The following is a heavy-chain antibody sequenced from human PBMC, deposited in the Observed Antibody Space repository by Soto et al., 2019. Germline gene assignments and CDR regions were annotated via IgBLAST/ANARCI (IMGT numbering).Heavy chain of an antibody. CDR3: ARDGWQGVDV. V-gene: IGHV4-30-4*01. Sequence: PSETLSLTCTVSGGPTDTAGHFWSWIRQPPGKGLEWIGYVHNSGSTYYSPSLKSRVTISLDTSKNQFSLNLGSVTAADTALYYCARDGWQGVDVWGQGTTVTVSS. J-gene: IGHJ6*02. D-gene: IGHD2-15*01. CDR2: VHNSGST. CDR1: GGPTDTAGHF.